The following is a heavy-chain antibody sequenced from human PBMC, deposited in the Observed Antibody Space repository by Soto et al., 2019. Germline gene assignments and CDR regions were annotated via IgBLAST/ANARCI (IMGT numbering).Heavy chain of an antibody. Sequence: QVQLQESGPGLVKPSQTLSLTCTVSGGSISSGDYYWSWIRQHPGKGLEWIGYIYCSGSTYYNPSLKSRVTVSVDTSKNQFSLKLSSVTGADTAVYYCARWWSGSRQGFDPWGQGTLVTVSS. CDR1: GGSISSGDYY. J-gene: IGHJ5*02. CDR3: ARWWSGSRQGFDP. CDR2: IYCSGST. D-gene: IGHD3-3*01. V-gene: IGHV4-31*03.